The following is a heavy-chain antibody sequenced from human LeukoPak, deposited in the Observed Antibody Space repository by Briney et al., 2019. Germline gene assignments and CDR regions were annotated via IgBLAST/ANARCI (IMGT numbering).Heavy chain of an antibody. Sequence: SETLSLTCTVSGDSINNHYWTWIRQPPGKGLEWIGYIYYSGDTNYSPSLTSRVTISLDTSKNQFSLKLSSVTAADTAVYYCARRRGNFWTDYYAFDYWGLGTLVTVSS. CDR3: ARRRGNFWTDYYAFDY. CDR2: IYYSGDT. V-gene: IGHV4-59*08. D-gene: IGHD3/OR15-3a*01. J-gene: IGHJ4*02. CDR1: GDSINNHY.